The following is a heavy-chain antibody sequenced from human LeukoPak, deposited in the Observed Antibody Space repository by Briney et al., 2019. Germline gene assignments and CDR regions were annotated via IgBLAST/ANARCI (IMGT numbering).Heavy chain of an antibody. D-gene: IGHD6-13*01. V-gene: IGHV3-48*01. Sequence: GGSLRLSCAASGFTFTDYSFNWVRQAPGKGLEWISYLRSGTSISYADSVKGRFTISRDNAKNSLYLQMNSLRAEDTAVYYCARKRGEPYSSSWYDYWGQGTLVTVSS. J-gene: IGHJ4*02. CDR1: GFTFTDYS. CDR3: ARKRGEPYSSSWYDY. CDR2: LRSGTSI.